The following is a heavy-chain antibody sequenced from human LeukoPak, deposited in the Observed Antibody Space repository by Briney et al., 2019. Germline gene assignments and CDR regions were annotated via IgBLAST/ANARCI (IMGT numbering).Heavy chain of an antibody. CDR1: GFTFSTYW. Sequence: PAGGSLRLSCAASGFTFSTYWMSWVRQAPGKGLEWVANIKQDGSDKYYVDSVKGRFTISRDNAKNSLYLQMNSLRAEDTAVYYCARETTDSGYDLAVRYDFDYWGQGTLVTVSS. CDR3: ARETTDSGYDLAVRYDFDY. J-gene: IGHJ4*02. V-gene: IGHV3-7*03. D-gene: IGHD5-12*01. CDR2: IKQDGSDK.